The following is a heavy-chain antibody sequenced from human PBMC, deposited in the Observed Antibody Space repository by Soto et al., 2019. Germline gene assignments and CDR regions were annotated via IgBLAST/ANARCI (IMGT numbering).Heavy chain of an antibody. J-gene: IGHJ4*02. Sequence: SETLSLTCGVSGGSFSGYYWTWIRQPPGKGLEWIGEINHSGSTHYNPSLKSRVTISVDTSKNQFSLKLTSVTAADTAVYYCARGVGYTYGPAAYWGQGTLVTVSS. D-gene: IGHD3-10*01. V-gene: IGHV4-34*01. CDR2: INHSGST. CDR1: GGSFSGYY. CDR3: ARGVGYTYGPAAY.